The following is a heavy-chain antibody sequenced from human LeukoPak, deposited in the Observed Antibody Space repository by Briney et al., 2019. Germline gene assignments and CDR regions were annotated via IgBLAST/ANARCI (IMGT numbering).Heavy chain of an antibody. CDR2: IYYSGST. CDR1: GGSISSYY. Sequence: PSETLSLTCTVSGGSISSYYWSWIRQPPGKGLEWIGYIYYSGSTNYNPSLKSRVTISVETSKNQFSLKLSSVTAADTAVYYCAREVGAYFDYWGQGTLVTVSS. D-gene: IGHD1-26*01. J-gene: IGHJ4*02. V-gene: IGHV4-59*01. CDR3: AREVGAYFDY.